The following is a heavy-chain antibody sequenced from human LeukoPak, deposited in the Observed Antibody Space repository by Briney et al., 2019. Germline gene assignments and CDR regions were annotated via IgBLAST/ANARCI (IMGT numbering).Heavy chain of an antibody. J-gene: IGHJ4*02. D-gene: IGHD6-13*01. V-gene: IGHV4-34*01. CDR1: GGSFSGYY. CDR3: ARDLIAAAGTY. CDR2: INHSGST. Sequence: PSETLSLTCAVYGGSFSGYYWSWIRQPPGKGLEWIGEINHSGSTNYNPSLKSRVTISVDTSKNQSSLKLSSVTAADTAVYYCARDLIAAAGTYWGQGTLVTVSS.